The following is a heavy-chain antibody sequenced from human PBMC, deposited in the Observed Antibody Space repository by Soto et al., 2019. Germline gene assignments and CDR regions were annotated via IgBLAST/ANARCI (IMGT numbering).Heavy chain of an antibody. V-gene: IGHV3-33*01. Sequence: QVQLVESGGGVVQPGRSLRLSCAASGFTFSSYGMHWVRQAPGKGLEWVAVIWYDGSNKYYADSVKGRFTISRDNSKNTLYLQMNSLRAEDTAVYYCARDRGGDYDWYFDLWGRGTLVTVSS. J-gene: IGHJ2*01. D-gene: IGHD4-17*01. CDR2: IWYDGSNK. CDR1: GFTFSSYG. CDR3: ARDRGGDYDWYFDL.